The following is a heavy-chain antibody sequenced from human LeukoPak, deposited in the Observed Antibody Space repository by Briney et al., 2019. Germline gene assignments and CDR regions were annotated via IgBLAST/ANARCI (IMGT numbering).Heavy chain of an antibody. J-gene: IGHJ6*02. V-gene: IGHV3-53*04. D-gene: IGHD2-2*01. CDR2: IYSGGST. CDR1: GFTVSSNY. Sequence: GGSLRLSCAASGFTVSSNYMSWVRQAPGKGLEWASVIYSGGSTYYADSVKGRFTISRHNSKNTLYLQMNSLRAEDTAVYYCARAPSSPKYYYYGMDVWGQGTTVTVSS. CDR3: ARAPSSPKYYYYGMDV.